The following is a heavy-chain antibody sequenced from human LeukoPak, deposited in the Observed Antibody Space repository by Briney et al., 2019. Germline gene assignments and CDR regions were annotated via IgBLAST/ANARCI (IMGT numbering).Heavy chain of an antibody. Sequence: GGSLRLSCAASGFTFSSYWMSWVRQAPGKGLEWVANIKQDGSEKYYVDSVKGRFTISRDNAKNSLYLQMNSLRAEDTAVYYCARTHSSSWYGGDNFDHWGQGTLVTVSS. V-gene: IGHV3-7*01. CDR3: ARTHSSSWYGGDNFDH. J-gene: IGHJ4*02. D-gene: IGHD6-13*01. CDR2: IKQDGSEK. CDR1: GFTFSSYW.